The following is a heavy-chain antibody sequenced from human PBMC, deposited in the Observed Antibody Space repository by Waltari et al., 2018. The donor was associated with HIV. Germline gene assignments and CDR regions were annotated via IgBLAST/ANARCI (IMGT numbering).Heavy chain of an antibody. D-gene: IGHD3-10*01. CDR1: GGSISRSRYY. V-gene: IGHV4-39*01. Sequence: QLQLQESGPGLVKPSETLSLTCTVSGGSISRSRYYWGWIRRPPGKGREWIGSIYYSGSSYYNPSLKIRGTIAVHTSKNQFSLKLTSVTAADTAVYYCARRMGRGDSYAVDSWGQGTMVTVSS. J-gene: IGHJ3*02. CDR3: ARRMGRGDSYAVDS. CDR2: IYYSGSS.